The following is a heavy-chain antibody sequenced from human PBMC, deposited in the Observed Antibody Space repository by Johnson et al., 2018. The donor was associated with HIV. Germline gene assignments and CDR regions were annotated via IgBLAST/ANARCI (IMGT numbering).Heavy chain of an antibody. CDR1: GFTVSSDY. Sequence: EVQVVESGGGLVQPGGPLRLSCVASGFTVSSDYMSWVRQAPGKGLEWVSVIYSSAATNYADSVKGRFTISRDNSKNTLYLQMSSLRVEDTAVYYCARAGWRQLVEDAFDIWGQGTMVIVSS. CDR3: ARAGWRQLVEDAFDI. J-gene: IGHJ3*02. V-gene: IGHV3-66*02. CDR2: IYSSAAT. D-gene: IGHD6-13*01.